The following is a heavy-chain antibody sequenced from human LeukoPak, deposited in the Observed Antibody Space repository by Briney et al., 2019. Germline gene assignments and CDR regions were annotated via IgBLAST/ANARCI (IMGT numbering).Heavy chain of an antibody. CDR1: GGSIIGYY. Sequence: SETLSLTCTVSGGSIIGYYWNWIRQPAGKGLEWVGRIYTSGITDYNPSLNSRVTMSVDTSKNQFPLKLNSVTAADTAVYYCARVPVAGRDWFDPWGQGTLVTVSS. CDR2: IYTSGIT. J-gene: IGHJ5*02. V-gene: IGHV4-4*07. D-gene: IGHD6-19*01. CDR3: ARVPVAGRDWFDP.